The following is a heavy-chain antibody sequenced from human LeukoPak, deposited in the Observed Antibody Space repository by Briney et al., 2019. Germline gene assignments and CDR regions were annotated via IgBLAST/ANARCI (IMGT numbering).Heavy chain of an antibody. J-gene: IGHJ4*02. CDR3: AKDALTYYDFWSGSPGLYYFDY. D-gene: IGHD3-3*01. CDR2: ISGSGGST. V-gene: IGHV3-23*01. CDR1: GFTFSSYA. Sequence: GGSLRLSCAASGFTFSSYAMSWVRQAPGKGLEWVSAISGSGGSTYYADSVKGRFTISRDNSKNTLYLQMNSLRAEDTAVYYCAKDALTYYDFWSGSPGLYYFDYWGQGTLVTVSS.